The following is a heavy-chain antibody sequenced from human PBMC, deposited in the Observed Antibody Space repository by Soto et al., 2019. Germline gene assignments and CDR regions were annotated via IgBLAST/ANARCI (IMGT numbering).Heavy chain of an antibody. CDR3: ARTTYYYDSSGPGDFDYYYYGMDV. J-gene: IGHJ6*02. V-gene: IGHV1-69*06. Sequence: SVKVSCKASGGTFSSCAISWVRQAPGQGLEWMGGIIPIFGTANYAQKFQGRVTITADKSTSTAYMELSSLRSEDTAVYYCARTTYYYDSSGPGDFDYYYYGMDVWGQGTTVTVSS. CDR1: GGTFSSCA. D-gene: IGHD3-22*01. CDR2: IIPIFGTA.